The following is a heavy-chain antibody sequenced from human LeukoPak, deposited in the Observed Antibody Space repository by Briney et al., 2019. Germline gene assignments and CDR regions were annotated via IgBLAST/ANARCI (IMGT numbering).Heavy chain of an antibody. J-gene: IGHJ6*03. Sequence: PGGSLRLSCAASGFTFSSYGIHLVRQAPGKGLEWVAFIRYDGSNKYYTDSVKGRFTISRDNSKNTLYLQMNSLRAEDTAVYYCAKGRGWEASYYYYYMDVWGKGTTVTISS. V-gene: IGHV3-30*02. CDR3: AKGRGWEASYYYYYMDV. CDR1: GFTFSSYG. D-gene: IGHD1-26*01. CDR2: IRYDGSNK.